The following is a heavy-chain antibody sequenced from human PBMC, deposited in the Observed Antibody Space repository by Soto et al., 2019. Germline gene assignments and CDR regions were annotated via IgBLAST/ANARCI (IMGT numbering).Heavy chain of an antibody. J-gene: IGHJ3*02. CDR2: ISAYNGNT. CDR3: ARDSFDWFGDGNDAFDI. Sequence: QVQLVQSGAEVKKPGASVKVSCKASGYTFTSYGISWVRQAPGQGLEWMGWISAYNGNTNYAQKLQGRVTMTSDTSTRTAYMELRSLRSDDTAVYYCARDSFDWFGDGNDAFDIWGQGTMVTVSS. CDR1: GYTFTSYG. D-gene: IGHD3-9*01. V-gene: IGHV1-18*01.